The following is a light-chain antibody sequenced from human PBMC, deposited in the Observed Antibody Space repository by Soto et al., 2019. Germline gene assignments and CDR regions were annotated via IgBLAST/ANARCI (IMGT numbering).Light chain of an antibody. V-gene: IGKV3-20*01. CDR3: QQYGSSPPT. J-gene: IGKJ1*01. Sequence: EIVLTQSPGTLSLSPGERGTLSCRASQTIRSSYLTWYQQKPGQAPRLLIYGASSRAPGIPDRFSGSGSGTDFTLTISRLEPEDLAVYYCQQYGSSPPTFGQGTKVEI. CDR1: QTIRSSY. CDR2: GAS.